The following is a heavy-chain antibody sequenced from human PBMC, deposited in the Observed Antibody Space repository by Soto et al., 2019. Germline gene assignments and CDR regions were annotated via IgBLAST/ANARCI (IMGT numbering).Heavy chain of an antibody. CDR1: GGSISSYY. CDR3: ARGTGYDYVWGSYRANYYYGLDV. V-gene: IGHV4-4*07. J-gene: IGHJ6*02. D-gene: IGHD3-16*02. CDR2: IYTSGST. Sequence: PSETLSLTCTVSGGSISSYYWSWIRQPAGKGLEWIGRIYTSGSTNYNPSLKSRVTMSVDTSKNQFSLKLSSVTAADTAVYYCARGTGYDYVWGSYRANYYYGLDVWGQGTTVTVSS.